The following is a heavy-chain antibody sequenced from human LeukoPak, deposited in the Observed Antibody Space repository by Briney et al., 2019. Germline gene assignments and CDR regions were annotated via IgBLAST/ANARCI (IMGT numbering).Heavy chain of an antibody. CDR2: IYPGDSDT. CDR3: ARRQGCSSTSCPPDY. CDR1: GYSFNTYW. Sequence: GESLNISCRGSGYSFNTYWIGWMRQMPGKGLEWMGIIYPGDSDTRYSPSFQGQVTMSADKSINTAYLQWSSLKASDTAMYYCARRQGCSSTSCPPDYWGQGTLVTVSS. D-gene: IGHD2-2*01. J-gene: IGHJ4*02. V-gene: IGHV5-51*01.